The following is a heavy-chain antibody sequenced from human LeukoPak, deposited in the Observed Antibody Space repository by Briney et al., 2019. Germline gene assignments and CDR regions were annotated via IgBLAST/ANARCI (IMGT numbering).Heavy chain of an antibody. CDR2: ISIRSSTI. Sequence: GGSLRLSCAASGFTFSSYRMAWVRQAPGKGLEWVSYISIRSSTIYYADSVKGRFTISRDNAKNSLYVQMNSLRAEDTAVYYCARERDGYTHDAFDIWGQGTMVTVSS. D-gene: IGHD5-24*01. CDR3: ARERDGYTHDAFDI. J-gene: IGHJ3*02. V-gene: IGHV3-48*01. CDR1: GFTFSSYR.